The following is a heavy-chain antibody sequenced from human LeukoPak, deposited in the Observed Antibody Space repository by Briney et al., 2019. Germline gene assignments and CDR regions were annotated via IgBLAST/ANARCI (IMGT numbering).Heavy chain of an antibody. CDR3: AKDGTYYDILTGNDAFDI. Sequence: PGGSLRLSCAASGFTFSSYAMSWVRQAPGKGLEWVSAISGSGGSTYYADSVKGRFTISRDNSKNTLYLQMNSLRAEDTAVYYCAKDGTYYDILTGNDAFDIWGQGTMVTVSS. J-gene: IGHJ3*02. CDR1: GFTFSSYA. D-gene: IGHD3-9*01. CDR2: ISGSGGST. V-gene: IGHV3-23*01.